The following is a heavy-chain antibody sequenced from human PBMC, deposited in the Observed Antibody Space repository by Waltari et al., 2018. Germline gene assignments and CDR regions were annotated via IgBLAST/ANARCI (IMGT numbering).Heavy chain of an antibody. CDR1: GFSFSDYF. J-gene: IGHJ4*02. CDR3: ARVREQNNDFWNGYSFYFDH. CDR2: ISSRDDII. V-gene: IGHV3-11*01. D-gene: IGHD3-3*01. Sequence: QVQLVESGGGLVNPGGSLRLSCAASGFSFSDYFMTWIRQAPGKGREWVAYISSRDDIIYHADSVRGRFTISRDNAKNSLFLQMKGLRAEDTAVYYCARVREQNNDFWNGYSFYFDHWGQGALVTVSS.